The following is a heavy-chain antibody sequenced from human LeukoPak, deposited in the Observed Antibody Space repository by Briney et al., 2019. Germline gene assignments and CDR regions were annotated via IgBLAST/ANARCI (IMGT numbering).Heavy chain of an antibody. V-gene: IGHV4-34*01. CDR2: INHSGST. CDR1: GGSFSGYY. Sequence: SQTLSLTCAVYGGSFSGYYWSWIRQPPGKGLEWIGEINHSGSTNYNLSLKSRVTISVDTSKNQFSLKLSSVTAADTAVYYCARGPSYDSSGYDYYFDYWGQGTLVTVSS. D-gene: IGHD3-22*01. CDR3: ARGPSYDSSGYDYYFDY. J-gene: IGHJ4*02.